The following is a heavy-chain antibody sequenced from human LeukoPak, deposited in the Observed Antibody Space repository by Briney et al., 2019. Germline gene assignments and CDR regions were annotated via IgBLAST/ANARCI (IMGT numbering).Heavy chain of an antibody. CDR2: ISSSSSYI. J-gene: IGHJ6*02. CDR1: GFTFSSYS. D-gene: IGHD2-8*01. V-gene: IGHV3-21*01. CDR3: ARDDMVYGMDV. Sequence: GGSLRLSCAASGFTFSSYSMNWVRQAPGKGLEWVSSISSSSSYIYHADSVKGRFTISRDNAKNSLYLQMNSLRAEDTAVYYCARDDMVYGMDVWGQGTTVTVSS.